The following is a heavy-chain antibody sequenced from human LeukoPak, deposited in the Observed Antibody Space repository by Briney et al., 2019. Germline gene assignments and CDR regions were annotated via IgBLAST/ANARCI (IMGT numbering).Heavy chain of an antibody. J-gene: IGHJ4*02. CDR2: IYYSGST. Sequence: PSETLSLTCTVSGGSISSSSYYWGWIRQPPGKGLEWIGSIYYSGSTYYNPSLKSPVTISVDTSKNQISLKLSFVTAADTAVYYCARKAVGETSNYFDYWGQGTLVTVSS. CDR3: ARKAVGETSNYFDY. D-gene: IGHD1-26*01. V-gene: IGHV4-39*01. CDR1: GGSISSSSYY.